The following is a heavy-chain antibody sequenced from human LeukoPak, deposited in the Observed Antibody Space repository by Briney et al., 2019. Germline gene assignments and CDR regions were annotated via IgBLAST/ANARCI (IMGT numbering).Heavy chain of an antibody. CDR1: GYTFTTYY. J-gene: IGHJ4*02. V-gene: IGHV1-46*01. CDR3: AREGDYYDRSLGEF. D-gene: IGHD3-22*01. Sequence: ASVKVSCKASGYTFTTYYIHWVRQAPGRGREGMGIINPSAGRPDCAQNFQGRVTLTRDTSTSTVYIELSGLRSEDTAVYYYAREGDYYDRSLGEFWGQGTLVTVSS. CDR2: INPSAGRP.